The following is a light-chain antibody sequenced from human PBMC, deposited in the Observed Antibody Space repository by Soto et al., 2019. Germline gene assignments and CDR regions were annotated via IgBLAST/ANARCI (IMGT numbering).Light chain of an antibody. CDR2: SNN. V-gene: IGLV1-44*01. Sequence: QAVVTQPPSASGTPGQTVTISCSGSSSNIGSNIVNWYQQLPGTAPKLLIYSNNQWPSGVPDRFSGSKSGASASLAISGLQSEDEADYYCAAWDDSLNGLVFGGGTKLTVL. J-gene: IGLJ3*02. CDR3: AAWDDSLNGLV. CDR1: SSNIGSNI.